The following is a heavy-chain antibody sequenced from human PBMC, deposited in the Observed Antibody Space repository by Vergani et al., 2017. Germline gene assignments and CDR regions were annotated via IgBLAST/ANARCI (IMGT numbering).Heavy chain of an antibody. CDR2: MNPNSGNT. D-gene: IGHD3-3*01. CDR1: GYTFTSYD. J-gene: IGHJ3*02. V-gene: IGHV1-8*01. CDR3: ARGPETIFGVDDAFDI. Sequence: QVQLVQSGAEVKKPGASVKVSCKASGYTFTSYDINWVRQATGQGLEWMGWMNPNSGNTGYAQKFQGRVTMTRNTSISTAYMELSSLRSEDTAVYYCARGPETIFGVDDAFDIWGQGTMVTVSS.